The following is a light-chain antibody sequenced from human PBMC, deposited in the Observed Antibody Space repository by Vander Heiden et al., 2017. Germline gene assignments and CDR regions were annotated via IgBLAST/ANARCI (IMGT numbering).Light chain of an antibody. CDR1: QSVSSN. V-gene: IGKV3-15*01. Sequence: IVRRHTPATLSVSPGERATRSCRASQSVSSNLAWYQQKPGQAPRLLIYGASTRATGIPARFSGSGSGTEFTLTISSLQSEDFEVYYCQQYNNWPPMYTFGQGTKLEIK. CDR3: QQYNNWPPMYT. CDR2: GAS. J-gene: IGKJ2*01.